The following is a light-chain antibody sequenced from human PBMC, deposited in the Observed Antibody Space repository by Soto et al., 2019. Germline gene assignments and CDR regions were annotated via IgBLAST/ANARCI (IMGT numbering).Light chain of an antibody. V-gene: IGKV3-11*01. J-gene: IGKJ5*01. CDR3: QQHYNWPRIT. CDR2: DGS. Sequence: EIVLTQSPPILSLSPGERATLSCRASQSISSFLAWYQQRPGQAPRLLISDGSNRATGIPARFSGSGSGTDFTLTITSLEPEDFAVYYCQQHYNWPRITFGQGTRLEIK. CDR1: QSISSF.